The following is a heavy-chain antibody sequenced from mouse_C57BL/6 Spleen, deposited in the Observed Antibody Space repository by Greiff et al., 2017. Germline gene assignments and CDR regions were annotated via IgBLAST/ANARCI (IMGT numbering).Heavy chain of an antibody. Sequence: VQLQQPGAELVKPGASVTLSCKASGYTFTSYWMHWVKQRPGQGLEWIGMIHPNSGSTNYNEKFKSKATLTVDKSSSTAYMQLSSLTSEDSAVYYCARRETGYFDYWGQGTTLTVSS. CDR3: ARRETGYFDY. CDR1: GYTFTSYW. V-gene: IGHV1-64*01. CDR2: IHPNSGST. J-gene: IGHJ2*01.